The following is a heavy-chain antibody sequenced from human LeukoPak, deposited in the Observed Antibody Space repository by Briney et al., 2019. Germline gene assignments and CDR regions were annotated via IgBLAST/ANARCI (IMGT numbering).Heavy chain of an antibody. CDR1: GYTFTSYS. CDR2: VIAYNGNT. CDR3: ARPLDDSSGYYFEY. V-gene: IGHV1-18*01. J-gene: IGHJ4*02. D-gene: IGHD3-22*01. Sequence: AGVKVSCKPSGYTFTSYSISWVRQAPAQGLEWVGWVIAYNGNTNYAQTLQGSVTMTTATATSTAYMELRSLRYDDTAVYYCARPLDDSSGYYFEYWGQGTLVTVSS.